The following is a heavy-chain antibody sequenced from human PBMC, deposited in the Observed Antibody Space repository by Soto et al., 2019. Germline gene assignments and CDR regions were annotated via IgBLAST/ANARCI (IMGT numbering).Heavy chain of an antibody. Sequence: EVYLVESGGGLVQPGGSLRLSCAASHFSFSTSWMNWIRQAPGKGLEWVANINPDGSAKYYVDSLKGRFTISRDNAKNSLELQINRLRGEGTAVYFCTRVSGGHWVDYWGQGALVTVSS. CDR1: HFSFSTSW. CDR2: INPDGSAK. V-gene: IGHV3-7*03. D-gene: IGHD3-10*01. CDR3: TRVSGGHWVDY. J-gene: IGHJ4*02.